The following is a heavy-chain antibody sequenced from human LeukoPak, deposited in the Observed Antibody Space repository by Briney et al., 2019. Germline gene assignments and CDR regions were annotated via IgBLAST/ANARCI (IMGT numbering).Heavy chain of an antibody. V-gene: IGHV1-18*01. D-gene: IGHD3-10*01. Sequence: ASVKVSCKASGYRFTSYGISWVRQAPGQGLEWMGWISAYSGNTNYAQKFQGRVTMTTDTSTSTAYMELRSLRFDDTAMYYCARDREDYDSGNLNWFDPWGQGTQVTVSS. J-gene: IGHJ5*02. CDR2: ISAYSGNT. CDR1: GYRFTSYG. CDR3: ARDREDYDSGNLNWFDP.